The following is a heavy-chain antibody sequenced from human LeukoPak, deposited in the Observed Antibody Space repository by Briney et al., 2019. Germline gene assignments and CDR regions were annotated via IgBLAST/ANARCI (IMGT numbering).Heavy chain of an antibody. CDR1: GLTFSSYG. CDR3: ACGYESGNWFDP. D-gene: IGHD5-12*01. V-gene: IGHV3-30*02. J-gene: IGHJ5*02. CDR2: IRYDASNK. Sequence: GGSLRLSCAASGLTFSSYGMHWVRQAPGKGLDWVAFIRYDASNKYYADSVKGRFTISRDNSKNTLYLQMNSLRAEDTAVYYCACGYESGNWFDPWGQGTLVTVSS.